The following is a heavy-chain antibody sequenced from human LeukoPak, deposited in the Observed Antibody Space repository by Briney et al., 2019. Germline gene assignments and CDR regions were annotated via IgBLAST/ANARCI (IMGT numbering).Heavy chain of an antibody. D-gene: IGHD3-3*01. CDR2: ITSSSSYT. J-gene: IGHJ4*02. CDR3: ARFSRVEWSF. V-gene: IGHV3-21*01. CDR1: GITFSNYN. Sequence: GGSLRLSCAAPGITFSNYNMNWVRQAPGKGLEWISAITSSSSYTFYADSVKGRFTISRDNAQNSLYLQMDSLRVEDTAVYYCARFSRVEWSFWGQGTLITVSS.